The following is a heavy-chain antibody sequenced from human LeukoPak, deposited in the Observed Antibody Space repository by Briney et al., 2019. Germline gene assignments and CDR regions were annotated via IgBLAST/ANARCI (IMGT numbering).Heavy chain of an antibody. CDR3: AKAQFLGYSNSYYFDY. CDR1: GFTFSSYA. CDR2: ISGSGGST. D-gene: IGHD4-11*01. J-gene: IGHJ4*02. V-gene: IGHV3-23*01. Sequence: GGSLRLSCAASGFTFSSYAMSWVRQAPGKGLEWVSAISGSGGSTYYADSVKGRFTISRDNSKNTLYLQMNSLRAEDTAVYYCAKAQFLGYSNSYYFDYWGQGTLATVSS.